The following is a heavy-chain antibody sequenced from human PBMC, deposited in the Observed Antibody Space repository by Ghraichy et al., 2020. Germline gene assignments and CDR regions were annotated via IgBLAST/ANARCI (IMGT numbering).Heavy chain of an antibody. CDR1: GFTFSSYA. V-gene: IGHV3-23*01. D-gene: IGHD6-6*01. J-gene: IGHJ6*02. CDR3: AKSRYSSSSREYYYYGMDV. CDR2: ISGSGGST. Sequence: GGSLRLSCAASGFTFSSYAMSWVRQAPGKGLEWVSAISGSGGSTYYADSVKGRFTISRDNSKNTLYLQMNSLRAEDTAVYYCAKSRYSSSSREYYYYGMDVWGQGTTVTVSS.